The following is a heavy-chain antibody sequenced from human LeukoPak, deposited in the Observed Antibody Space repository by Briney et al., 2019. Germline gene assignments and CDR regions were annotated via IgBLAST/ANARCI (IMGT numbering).Heavy chain of an antibody. CDR1: GYTFTSSD. J-gene: IGHJ6*03. CDR3: ARGQGHYSYYYRDV. V-gene: IGHV1-8*03. CDR2: MNPNSGNT. Sequence: ASVKVSCKASGYTFTSSDINWVRQAAGQGLEWMGWMNPNSGNTGYAQKFQGRVTITRNTSISTAYMELSSLRSEDTAVYYCARGQGHYSYYYRDVWGKGTTVTVSS.